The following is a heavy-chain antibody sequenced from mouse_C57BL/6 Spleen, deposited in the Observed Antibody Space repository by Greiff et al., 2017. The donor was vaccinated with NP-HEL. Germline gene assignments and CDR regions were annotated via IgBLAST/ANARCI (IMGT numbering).Heavy chain of an antibody. CDR1: GYTFTSYW. D-gene: IGHD1-2*01. V-gene: IGHV1-7*01. CDR2: INPSSGYT. Sequence: QVQLQQSGAELAKPGASVKLSCKASGYTFTSYWMHWVKQRPGQGLEWIGYINPSSGYTKYNQKFKDKATLTADKSSSTAYMQLSSLTYEDSAVYYCHPITTAPAWFAYWGQGTLVTVSA. J-gene: IGHJ3*01. CDR3: HPITTAPAWFAY.